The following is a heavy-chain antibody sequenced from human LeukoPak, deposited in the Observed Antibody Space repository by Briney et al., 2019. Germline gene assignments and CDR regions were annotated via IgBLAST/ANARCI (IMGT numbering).Heavy chain of an antibody. V-gene: IGHV1-24*01. J-gene: IGHJ3*02. CDR2: FDPEDGET. D-gene: IGHD1-26*01. CDR3: ARDVRVGATQGDDAFDI. Sequence: ASVKVSCKVSGYTLTELSMHWVRQAPGKGLEWMGGFDPEDGETIYAQKFQGRVTITADESTSTAYMELSSLRSEDTAVYYCARDVRVGATQGDDAFDIWGQGTMVTVSS. CDR1: GYTLTELS.